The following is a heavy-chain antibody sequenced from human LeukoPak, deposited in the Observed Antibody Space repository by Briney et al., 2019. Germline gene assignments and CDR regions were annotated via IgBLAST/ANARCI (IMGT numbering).Heavy chain of an antibody. V-gene: IGHV3-23*01. CDR1: GFTFRSYA. Sequence: GGSLRLSCAASGFTFRSYAMSWVRQAPGKGLEWVSTLGGSDSSTYYADSVKGRFIISRDISKNTLYLQMNSLRAEDTAVYYARNLQTIQRYFDLWGRGTLVTVSS. CDR3: RNLQTIQRYFDL. J-gene: IGHJ2*01. CDR2: LGGSDSST. D-gene: IGHD1-1*01.